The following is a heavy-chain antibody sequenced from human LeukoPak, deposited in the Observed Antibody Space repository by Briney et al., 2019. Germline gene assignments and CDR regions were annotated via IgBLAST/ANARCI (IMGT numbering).Heavy chain of an antibody. CDR1: GFSLSTSGMR. D-gene: IGHD3-22*01. CDR3: ALPYYYDSSGHRGAFDI. CDR2: LDWDDDK. V-gene: IGHV2-70*04. Sequence: ESGPTLVNPTQTLTLTCTFSGFSLSTSGMRVSWRRQPPGKALEWLARLDWDDDKFYSTSLNTRLTISNDTSKNQVVLTMTNMDPVDTATYYCALPYYYDSSGHRGAFDIWGQGTMVTVSS. J-gene: IGHJ3*02.